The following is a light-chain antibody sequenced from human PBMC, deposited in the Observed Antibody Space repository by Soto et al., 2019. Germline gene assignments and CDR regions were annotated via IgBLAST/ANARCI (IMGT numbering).Light chain of an antibody. CDR2: AAS. V-gene: IGKV3-20*01. J-gene: IGKJ5*01. CDR1: QSVYNNY. CDR3: QQYGALIT. Sequence: EIVLTQSPGTLSLSPGERATLSCRASQSVYNNYLAWYQQKPGQAPRLLINAASGRAPGIPDRFSGSGSGTDFTLTISRLEPEDFAVYYCQQYGALITFGQGTRLEMK.